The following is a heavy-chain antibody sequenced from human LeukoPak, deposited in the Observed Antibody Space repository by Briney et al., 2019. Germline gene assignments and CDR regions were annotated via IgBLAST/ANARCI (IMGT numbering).Heavy chain of an antibody. CDR1: GLTFGDYA. J-gene: IGHJ4*02. D-gene: IGHD3-10*01. V-gene: IGHV3-23*01. Sequence: PGGSLRLSCAASGLTFGDYAMTWVRQAPGKGLEWVSAVSGTGSTTYCADSVKGRFTVSRDNTKNTVYVDMNSLRVDDTAVYYCAKSSVGPHDYWGQGTLVSVSS. CDR2: VSGTGSTT. CDR3: AKSSVGPHDY.